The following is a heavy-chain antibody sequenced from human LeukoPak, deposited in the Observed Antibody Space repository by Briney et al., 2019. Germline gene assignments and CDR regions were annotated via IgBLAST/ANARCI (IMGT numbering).Heavy chain of an antibody. CDR1: GGSISSYY. J-gene: IGHJ3*02. V-gene: IGHV4-59*01. Sequence: PSETLSLTCTVSGGSISSYYWSWIRQPPGKGLEWIGYIYYSGSTNYNPSLKSRVSISVDTSKNQFSLKLSSVTAADTAVYYCARAVVPAAHDAFDIWGQGTMVTVYS. CDR2: IYYSGST. CDR3: ARAVVPAAHDAFDI. D-gene: IGHD2-2*01.